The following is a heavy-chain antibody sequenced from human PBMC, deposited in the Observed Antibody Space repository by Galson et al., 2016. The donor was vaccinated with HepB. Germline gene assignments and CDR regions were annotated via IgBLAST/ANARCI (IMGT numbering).Heavy chain of an antibody. V-gene: IGHV1-46*01. J-gene: IGHJ6*02. D-gene: IGHD3-10*01. CDR1: GYTFINYY. CDR2: GNPRTGST. Sequence: SVKVSCKASGYTFINYYMHWVRQAPGQGLEWMGIGNPRTGSTRYAQKFQDRFTVTRDTPTSSVYMGLSSLRSEDTAVYYCARDRGSNSLKGYGMDVWGQGTTVTVSS. CDR3: ARDRGSNSLKGYGMDV.